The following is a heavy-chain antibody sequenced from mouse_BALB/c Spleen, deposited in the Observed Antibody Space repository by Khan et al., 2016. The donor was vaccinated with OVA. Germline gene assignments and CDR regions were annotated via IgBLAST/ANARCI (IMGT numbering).Heavy chain of an antibody. CDR2: IWGGGSP. CDR3: AKGVWSYYFALDY. V-gene: IGHV2-6-5*01. J-gene: IGHJ4*01. CDR1: GFSLTDYG. Sequence: VQLQESGPGLVAPSQSLSITCTVSGFSLTDYGVSWIRQPPGKGLEWLGVIWGGGSPYYNSALKSRLSISKDNSKSQVFLKMNSLQTDDTAMYYCAKGVWSYYFALDYWGQGTSVTVSS. D-gene: IGHD2-10*02.